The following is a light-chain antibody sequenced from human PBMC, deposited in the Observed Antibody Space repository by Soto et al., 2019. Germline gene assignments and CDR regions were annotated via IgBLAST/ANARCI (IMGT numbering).Light chain of an antibody. CDR2: VAS. Sequence: IQLTQSPSSLSASVGDRVTITCRASQDITNFLAWYQRKPGKAPKLLIYVASTLQSGVPSRFSGSGSGTDFTLTISSLQPEDFATYFCQQVESYPSTFGGGTKVDIK. V-gene: IGKV1-9*01. CDR1: QDITNF. J-gene: IGKJ4*01. CDR3: QQVESYPST.